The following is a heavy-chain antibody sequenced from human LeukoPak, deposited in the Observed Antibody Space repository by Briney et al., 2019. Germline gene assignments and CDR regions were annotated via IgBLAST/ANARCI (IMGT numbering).Heavy chain of an antibody. CDR3: AKDPSWELLFYFDY. D-gene: IGHD1-26*01. CDR2: ISYDGSNK. V-gene: IGHV3-30*18. Sequence: PGGSLRLSCAASGFTLSSYGMHWVRQAPGKGLEWVAVISYDGSNKYYADSVKGRFTISRDNSKNTLYLQMNSLRAEDTAVYYCAKDPSWELLFYFDYWGLGTLVTVSS. J-gene: IGHJ4*02. CDR1: GFTLSSYG.